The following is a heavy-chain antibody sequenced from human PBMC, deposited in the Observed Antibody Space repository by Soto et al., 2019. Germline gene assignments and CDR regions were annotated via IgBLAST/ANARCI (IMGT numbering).Heavy chain of an antibody. V-gene: IGHV4-4*02. D-gene: IGHD6-19*01. CDR1: GGSISGSNW. CDR3: ARVSVAGTRFDY. Sequence: QVQLQESGPGLVKRSGTLSLTCAVSGGSISGSNWWSWIRQPPGKGLEWIGEIYHSGSTNYNPSLKSRVTISVDKSKNQFSLKLSSVTSADTAVYYCARVSVAGTRFDYWAQGTLVTVSS. CDR2: IYHSGST. J-gene: IGHJ4*02.